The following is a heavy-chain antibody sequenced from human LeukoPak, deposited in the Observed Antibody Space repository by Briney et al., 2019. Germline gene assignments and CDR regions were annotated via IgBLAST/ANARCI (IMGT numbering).Heavy chain of an antibody. J-gene: IGHJ4*02. CDR3: ATGMGDSSGYPTAEFDY. CDR1: GYTFTGYY. D-gene: IGHD3-22*01. V-gene: IGHV1-2*02. CDR2: INPNSGGT. Sequence: GASVKVSCKASGYTFTGYYMHWVRQAPGQGLEWMGWINPNSGGTSYAQKFQGRVTMTRDTSISTAYMELSSLRSEDTAVYYCATGMGDSSGYPTAEFDYWGQGTLVTVSS.